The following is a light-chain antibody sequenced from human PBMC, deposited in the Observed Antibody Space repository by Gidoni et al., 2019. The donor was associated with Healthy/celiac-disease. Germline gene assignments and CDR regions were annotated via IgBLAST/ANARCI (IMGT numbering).Light chain of an antibody. CDR3: QQYNNWPLT. J-gene: IGKJ4*01. CDR2: GAS. CDR1: QSVSSN. Sequence: EIVMTQSPATLSVSPGERATLSCRASQSVSSNLAWYPLKPGQAPRLLIYGASTRANGIPARFSGSGSGTEFTLTISSLQSEDFAFYYCQQYNNWPLTFGGGTKVEIK. V-gene: IGKV3-15*01.